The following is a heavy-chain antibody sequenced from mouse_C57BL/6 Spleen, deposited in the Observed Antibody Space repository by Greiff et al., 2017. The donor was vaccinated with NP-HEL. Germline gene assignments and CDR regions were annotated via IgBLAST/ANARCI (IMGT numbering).Heavy chain of an antibody. V-gene: IGHV1-82*01. Sequence: VQLQQSGPELVKPGASVKISCKASGYAFSSSWMHWVKQRPGKGLEWIGRIYPGDGDTNYNGKFKGKATLTADKSSSTAYLQLSSLTSEDSAVYFCARGHYGSSSYYFDYWGQGTTLTVSS. CDR3: ARGHYGSSSYYFDY. D-gene: IGHD1-1*01. CDR1: GYAFSSSW. J-gene: IGHJ2*01. CDR2: IYPGDGDT.